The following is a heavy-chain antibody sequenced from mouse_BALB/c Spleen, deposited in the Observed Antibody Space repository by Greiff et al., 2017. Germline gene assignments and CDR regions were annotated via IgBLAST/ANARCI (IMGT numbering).Heavy chain of an antibody. CDR2: IDPYYGGT. CDR1: GYSFTGYN. J-gene: IGHJ3*01. CDR3: ARGSTMITWFAY. Sequence: VHVKQSGPELEKPGASVKISCKASGYSFTGYNMNWVKQSNGKSLEWIGNIDPYYGGTSYNQKFKGKATLTVDKSSSTAYMQLKSLTSEDSAVYYCARGSTMITWFAYWGQGTLVTVSA. V-gene: IGHV1-39*01. D-gene: IGHD2-4*01.